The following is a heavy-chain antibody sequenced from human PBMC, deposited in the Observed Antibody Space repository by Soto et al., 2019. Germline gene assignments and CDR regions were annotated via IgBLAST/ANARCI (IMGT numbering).Heavy chain of an antibody. J-gene: IGHJ4*02. V-gene: IGHV4-4*02. CDR1: GGSISSSNW. CDR3: ASLGYCSGGSCYSGVDY. Sequence: SETLSLTCAVSGGSISSSNWWSWVRQPPGKGLEWIGEIYHSGSTNYNPSLKSRVTISVDKSKNQFSLKLSSVTAADTAVYYCASLGYCSGGSCYSGVDYWGQGTLVTVSS. CDR2: IYHSGST. D-gene: IGHD2-15*01.